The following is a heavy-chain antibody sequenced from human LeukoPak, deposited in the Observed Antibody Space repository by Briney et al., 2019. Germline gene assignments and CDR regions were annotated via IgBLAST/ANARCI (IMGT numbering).Heavy chain of an antibody. Sequence: GASLQICCEGSGSIFSSYWIGWGRQLAGKGLEWMGIIYPGDSDTRYSPSFQGQVTISADKSISTAYLQWSSLKASDTAMYYCATHLETYYYDSSGYYVSLDYWGQGTLVTVSS. CDR1: GSIFSSYW. J-gene: IGHJ4*02. D-gene: IGHD3-22*01. CDR2: IYPGDSDT. V-gene: IGHV5-51*01. CDR3: ATHLETYYYDSSGYYVSLDY.